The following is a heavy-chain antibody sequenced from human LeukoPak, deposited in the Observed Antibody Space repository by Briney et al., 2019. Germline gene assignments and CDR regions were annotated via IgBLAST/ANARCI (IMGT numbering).Heavy chain of an antibody. Sequence: GGSLRLSCAASGFTFSSYSMNWVRQAPGKGLEWVSYISSSSTIYYADSVKGRFTISRDNAKNSLYLQMNSLRAEDTAVYYCARGKQWLAARFDYWGQGTLVTVSS. D-gene: IGHD6-19*01. CDR3: ARGKQWLAARFDY. J-gene: IGHJ4*02. CDR1: GFTFSSYS. V-gene: IGHV3-48*01. CDR2: ISSSSTI.